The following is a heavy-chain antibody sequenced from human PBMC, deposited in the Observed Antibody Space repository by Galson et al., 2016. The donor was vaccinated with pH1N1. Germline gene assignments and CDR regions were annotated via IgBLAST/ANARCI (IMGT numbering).Heavy chain of an antibody. D-gene: IGHD4-17*01. J-gene: IGHJ3*01. CDR1: GFIFSNYG. CDR2: TSYDGNDK. V-gene: IGHV3-30*03. CDR3: ATDWGTVTSWIVALDL. Sequence: SLRLSCAASGFIFSNYGMHWARQGPGKGLEWVATTSYDGNDKYYADSVKGRFAISRDNSKNTLYLQMNSLKTEDTAVYYCATDWGTVTSWIVALDLWGRGTMVTVSS.